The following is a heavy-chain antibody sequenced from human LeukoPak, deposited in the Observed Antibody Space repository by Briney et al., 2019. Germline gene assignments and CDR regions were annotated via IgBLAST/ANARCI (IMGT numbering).Heavy chain of an antibody. D-gene: IGHD1-26*01. CDR2: VYYSGST. CDR1: GGSISSYY. V-gene: IGHV4-59*01. J-gene: IGHJ4*02. CDR3: ARWGVGATRPYYFDH. Sequence: PSETLSLTCTVSGGSISSYYWNWIRQPPGKGLEWIGYVYYSGSTNYNPSLKSRVTISVDTSKNQFSLKLTSVTAEDTAAYYCARWGVGATRPYYFDHWGQGTLVTVSS.